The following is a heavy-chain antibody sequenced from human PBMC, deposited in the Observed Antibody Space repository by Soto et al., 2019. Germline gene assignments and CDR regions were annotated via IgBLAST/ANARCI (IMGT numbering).Heavy chain of an antibody. Sequence: PGGSLRLSCAASGFTFSSYPMSWVRQAPGKGLEWVSAISGSGGSTYYADSVKGRFTISRDNSKNTLYLQVNSLRAEDTAVYYCAKDREEGATFYYYYYFGMDVWGQGTTVTVSS. CDR1: GFTFSSYP. CDR3: AKDREEGATFYYYYYFGMDV. J-gene: IGHJ6*02. V-gene: IGHV3-23*01. D-gene: IGHD1-26*01. CDR2: ISGSGGST.